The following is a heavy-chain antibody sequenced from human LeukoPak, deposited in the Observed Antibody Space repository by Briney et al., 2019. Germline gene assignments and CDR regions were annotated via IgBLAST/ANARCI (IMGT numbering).Heavy chain of an antibody. D-gene: IGHD5-24*01. CDR2: INPNSGGT. CDR1: GYTFTGYY. CDR3: ARGDGYNADAFDI. J-gene: IGHJ3*02. V-gene: IGHV1-2*02. Sequence: ASVKVSCKASGYTFTGYYMHWVRQAPGQGLEWMGWINPNSGGTNYAQKFQGGVTMTRDTSISTAYMELSRLRSDDTAVYYCARGDGYNADAFDIWGQGTMVTVSS.